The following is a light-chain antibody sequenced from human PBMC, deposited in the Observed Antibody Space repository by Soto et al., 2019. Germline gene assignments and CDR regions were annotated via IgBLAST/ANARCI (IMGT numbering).Light chain of an antibody. CDR3: ASYASSNTVL. Sequence: QSVLTQPASVSGSPGQSITISCTATSSDIGGYNYVSWYQQHPGKAPKLMIYDVSDRPSGVSNRFSGSKSGNTASLTISGLQAEDEADYYCASYASSNTVLFGGGTKLTVL. J-gene: IGLJ2*01. CDR1: SSDIGGYNY. V-gene: IGLV2-14*03. CDR2: DVS.